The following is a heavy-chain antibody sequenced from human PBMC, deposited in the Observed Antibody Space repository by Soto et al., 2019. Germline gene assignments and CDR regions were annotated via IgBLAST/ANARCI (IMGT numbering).Heavy chain of an antibody. CDR2: IYWDDEK. J-gene: IGHJ4*02. CDR3: AHRLSGYNWNGGYFDY. V-gene: IGHV2-5*02. Sequence: QITLKESAPTRVKPTQTLTLTCTSSGFSLTPRPMGVGWIRQPPGKALEWLAFIYWDDEKRYSPSLRSRFTITKDTSGNQVVLTMTNMDPVDTATYYCAHRLSGYNWNGGYFDYWGQGALVTVSS. CDR1: GFSLTPRPMG. D-gene: IGHD1-1*01.